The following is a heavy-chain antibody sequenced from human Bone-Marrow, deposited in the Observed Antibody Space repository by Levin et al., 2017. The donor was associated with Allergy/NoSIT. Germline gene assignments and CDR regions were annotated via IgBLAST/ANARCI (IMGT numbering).Heavy chain of an antibody. CDR1: GGSISSGDYY. J-gene: IGHJ5*02. CDR3: ARERGVTNNWFDP. V-gene: IGHV4-30-4*01. Sequence: SETLSLTCTVSGGSISSGDYYWSWIRQPPGKGLEWIGYIYYSGSTYYNPSLKSRVTISVDTSKNQFSLKLSSVTAADTAVYYCARERGVTNNWFDPWGQGTLVTVSS. D-gene: IGHD4-17*01. CDR2: IYYSGST.